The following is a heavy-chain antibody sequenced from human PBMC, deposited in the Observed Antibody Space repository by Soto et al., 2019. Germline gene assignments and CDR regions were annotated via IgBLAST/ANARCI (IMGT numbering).Heavy chain of an antibody. Sequence: PSETLSLTCTVSGGSISSYYWSWIRQPPGKGLEWIGYIYYSGSTNYNPSLKSRVTISVDTSKNQFSLKLSSVTAADTAVYYCARVRAKWLQRENYYFDYWGQGTLVTVSS. CDR1: GGSISSYY. D-gene: IGHD5-12*01. J-gene: IGHJ4*02. V-gene: IGHV4-59*01. CDR2: IYYSGST. CDR3: ARVRAKWLQRENYYFDY.